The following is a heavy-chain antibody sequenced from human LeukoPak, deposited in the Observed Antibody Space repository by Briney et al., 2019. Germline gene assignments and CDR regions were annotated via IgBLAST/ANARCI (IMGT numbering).Heavy chain of an antibody. CDR3: AKSRYSSGWDYFDY. CDR2: ISGVGDST. J-gene: IGHJ4*02. V-gene: IGHV3-23*01. CDR1: GFTFSSYA. D-gene: IGHD6-19*01. Sequence: QPGGSLRLSCAASGFTFSSYAMTWVRQAPGKGLEWVSTISGVGDSTYYANSVKGRFTISRDNSKNTMYLQMNSLRAEDTAIYYCAKSRYSSGWDYFDYWGKGTLVTVSS.